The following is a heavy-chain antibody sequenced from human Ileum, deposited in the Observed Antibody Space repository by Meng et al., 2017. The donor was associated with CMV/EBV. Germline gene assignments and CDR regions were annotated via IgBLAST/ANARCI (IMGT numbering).Heavy chain of an antibody. CDR1: GGSMNSYY. V-gene: IGHV4-59*01. CDR2: IHYNGQT. D-gene: IGHD2-15*01. CDR3: ARGAGWWGV. Sequence: SETLSLTCTVPGGSMNSYYWSWLRQPPGKGLEWIGYIHYNGQTNYNPSLRGRVVISVDTSKNQFSLKLSSVNTADTAVYYCARGAGWWGVWGQGTLVTVSS. J-gene: IGHJ4*02.